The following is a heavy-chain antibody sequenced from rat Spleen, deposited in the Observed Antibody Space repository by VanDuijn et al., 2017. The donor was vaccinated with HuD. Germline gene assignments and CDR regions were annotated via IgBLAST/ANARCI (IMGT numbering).Heavy chain of an antibody. CDR1: GYSITSNY. Sequence: EVQLQESGPGLVKPSQSLSLTCSVTGYSITSNYWGWIRKFPGNKMEWMGYISYSGSTSYNPSLKSRISITRDKSKNQFFLQLNSVTTEDTAPDYCARLGYYDGSYYSYWYFDFWGPGTMVTVSS. V-gene: IGHV3-1*01. CDR3: ARLGYYDGSYYSYWYFDF. D-gene: IGHD1-12*02. CDR2: ISYSGST. J-gene: IGHJ1*01.